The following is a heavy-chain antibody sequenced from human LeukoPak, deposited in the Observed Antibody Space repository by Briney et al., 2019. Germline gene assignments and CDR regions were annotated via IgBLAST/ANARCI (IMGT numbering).Heavy chain of an antibody. J-gene: IGHJ2*01. CDR2: TRNKANSYTT. CDR3: ARVALRRRYFDL. D-gene: IGHD6-6*01. Sequence: TGGSLRLSCAASGFTFSDHYMDWVRQAPGKGLEWVGRTRNKANSYTTEYAASVKGRFTISRDDSKNSLYLQMNSLKTEDTAVYYCARVALRRRYFDLWGRGTLVTVSS. V-gene: IGHV3-72*01. CDR1: GFTFSDHY.